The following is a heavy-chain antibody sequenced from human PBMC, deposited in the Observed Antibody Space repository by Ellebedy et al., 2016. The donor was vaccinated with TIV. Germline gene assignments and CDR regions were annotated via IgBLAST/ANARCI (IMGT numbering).Heavy chain of an antibody. Sequence: PGGSLRLSCAASGFTFSSYGMHWVRQAPGKGLEWVAVIWYDGTTKYYIDSVKGRFSISRDSSKNTVDLQMNSLRVEDTAVYYCARDQGYSSSWLTDWGQGTLVTVSS. CDR3: ARDQGYSSSWLTD. CDR1: GFTFSSYG. V-gene: IGHV3-33*08. D-gene: IGHD6-13*01. J-gene: IGHJ4*02. CDR2: IWYDGTTK.